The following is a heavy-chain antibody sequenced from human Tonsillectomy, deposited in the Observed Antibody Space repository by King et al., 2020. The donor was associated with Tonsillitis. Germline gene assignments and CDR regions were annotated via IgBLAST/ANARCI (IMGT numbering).Heavy chain of an antibody. CDR1: GFTFSSYA. CDR3: AKPRDGYNYYFDY. V-gene: IGHV3-23*04. D-gene: IGHD5-24*01. J-gene: IGHJ4*02. CDR2: VTGRGGST. Sequence: VQLVESGGGLVQPGGSLRLSCAASGFTFSSYAMSWVRQAPGKGLKWVSAVTGRGGSTYYADSVKGRFTISRDNSKNTLYLQLNSLRAEDTALYYCAKPRDGYNYYFDYWGQGTLVTVSS.